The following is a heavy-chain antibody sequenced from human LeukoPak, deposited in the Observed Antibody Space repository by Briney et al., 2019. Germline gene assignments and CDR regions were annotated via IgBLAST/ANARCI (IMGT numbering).Heavy chain of an antibody. CDR1: GFTVRSNY. V-gene: IGHV3-53*01. D-gene: IGHD7-27*01. Sequence: GGSLRLSCAASGFTVRSNYMSWVRQAPGKGLEWVSVIYSGGSTYYADSVQGRFTISRDNSKNTLYLQMNSLRAEDTAVYYCARDRTGDDAFDIWGQGTMVTVSS. CDR2: IYSGGST. J-gene: IGHJ3*02. CDR3: ARDRTGDDAFDI.